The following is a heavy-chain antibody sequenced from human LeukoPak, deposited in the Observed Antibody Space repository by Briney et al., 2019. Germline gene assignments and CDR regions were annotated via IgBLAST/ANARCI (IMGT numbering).Heavy chain of an antibody. D-gene: IGHD2-15*01. CDR3: ARLRTLLPFFDY. V-gene: IGHV4-59*12. CDR2: IYYSGST. CDR1: GGSISSYY. Sequence: SETLSLTCTVSGGSISSYYWSWIRQPPGKGLEWIGYIYYSGSTNYNPSLKSRVTMSLDTSKNHFSLKLSSVTAADTAVYYCARLRTLLPFFDYWGQGTLVTVSS. J-gene: IGHJ4*02.